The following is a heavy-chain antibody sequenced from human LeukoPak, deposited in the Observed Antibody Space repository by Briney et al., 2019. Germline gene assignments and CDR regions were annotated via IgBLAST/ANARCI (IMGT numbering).Heavy chain of an antibody. D-gene: IGHD3-10*01. J-gene: IGHJ4*02. V-gene: IGHV3-48*02. CDR1: GFTFSSYS. CDR2: ISSSSSTI. CDR3: ARTTTMVRGVISPHLDY. Sequence: PGGSLRLSCAASGFTFSSYSMNWVRQAPGKGLEWVSYISSSSSTIYYADSVKGRFTISSDNAKNSLYLQMNSLRDEDTAVYYCARTTTMVRGVISPHLDYWGQGTLVTVSS.